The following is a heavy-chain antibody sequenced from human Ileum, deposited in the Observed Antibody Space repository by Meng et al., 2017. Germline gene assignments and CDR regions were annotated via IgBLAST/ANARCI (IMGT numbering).Heavy chain of an antibody. CDR1: GGSVSTSDYQ. CDR2: AGT. Sequence: QVQLQESGPGLVRPSETLSLICTVSGGSVSTSDYQWGWIRQPPGKGLEWIGYAGTNYNPSLKSRVTISVDTSKRQFSLKLTSVTAADTAVYHCARDHWGSLDYWGQGILVTVSS. V-gene: IGHV4-61*08. J-gene: IGHJ4*02. CDR3: ARDHWGSLDY. D-gene: IGHD7-27*01.